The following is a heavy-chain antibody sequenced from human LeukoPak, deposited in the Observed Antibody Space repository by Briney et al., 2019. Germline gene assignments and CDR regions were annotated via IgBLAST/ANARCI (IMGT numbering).Heavy chain of an antibody. J-gene: IGHJ5*02. V-gene: IGHV3-21*06. D-gene: IGHD3-9*01. CDR3: ARGIGYFDWLLFS. CDR2: IKPNGDYI. CDR1: GFIFSSYN. Sequence: PGGSLRLSCAASGFIFSSYNMTWVRQAPGKGLEWVSSIKPNGDYIYYADSVKGRFTSSRDNTKNSLYLQMNSLKAEDTAVYYCARGIGYFDWLLFSWGQGTLLTVSS.